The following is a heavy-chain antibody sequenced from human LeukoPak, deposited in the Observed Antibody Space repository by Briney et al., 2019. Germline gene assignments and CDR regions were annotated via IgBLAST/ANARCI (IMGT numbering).Heavy chain of an antibody. J-gene: IGHJ6*02. CDR1: GYSITSGYY. CDR3: ARVAAVAGTYYYYGMDV. V-gene: IGHV4-38-2*02. Sequence: SETLSLTCTVSGYSITSGYYWSWIRQPPGKGLEWIGSIYHSGSTNYNPSLKSRVTISVDKSKNQFSLKLSSVTAADTAVYYCARVAAVAGTYYYYGMDVWGQGTTVTVSS. CDR2: IYHSGST. D-gene: IGHD6-19*01.